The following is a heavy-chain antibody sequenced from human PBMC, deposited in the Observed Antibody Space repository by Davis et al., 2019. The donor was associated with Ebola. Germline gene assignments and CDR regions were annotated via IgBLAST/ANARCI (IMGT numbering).Heavy chain of an antibody. CDR2: IKSKTDGGTT. CDR3: TTDPLPGWSYGMDV. J-gene: IGHJ6*02. V-gene: IGHV3-15*01. Sequence: PGGSLRLSCAASGFTFSNAWMSWVRQAPGKGLEWVGRIKSKTDGGTTDYAAPVKGRFTISRDDSKNTLYLQMNSLKTEDTAVYYCTTDPLPGWSYGMDVWGQGTTVTVSS. D-gene: IGHD7-27*01. CDR1: GFTFSNAW.